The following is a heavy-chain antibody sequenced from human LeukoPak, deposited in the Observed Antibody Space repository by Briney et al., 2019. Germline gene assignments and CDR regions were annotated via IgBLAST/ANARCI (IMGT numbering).Heavy chain of an antibody. CDR3: AKEGYSGYE. J-gene: IGHJ4*02. D-gene: IGHD5-12*01. CDR2: ISYDGSNK. V-gene: IGHV3-30-3*01. CDR1: GFTFSSYA. Sequence: GGSLRLSCAASGFTFSSYAMHWVRQAPGKGLEWVAVISYDGSNKYYADSVKGRFTISRDNSKNTLYLQMNSLRAEDTAVYYCAKEGYSGYEWGQGTLVTVSS.